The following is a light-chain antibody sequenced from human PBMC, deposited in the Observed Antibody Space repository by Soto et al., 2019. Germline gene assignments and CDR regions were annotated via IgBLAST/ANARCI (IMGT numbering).Light chain of an antibody. J-gene: IGKJ4*01. Sequence: DIVLTQSPGSLSLSPGERATLSCRASQSVSGSYLAWYQQKPGQAPRLLIYGSSSRATGIPDRFSGSGSGTDFTLTISRLEPEDFAVYYCQQYGNSPRITFGGGTKVEIK. CDR2: GSS. CDR1: QSVSGSY. CDR3: QQYGNSPRIT. V-gene: IGKV3-20*01.